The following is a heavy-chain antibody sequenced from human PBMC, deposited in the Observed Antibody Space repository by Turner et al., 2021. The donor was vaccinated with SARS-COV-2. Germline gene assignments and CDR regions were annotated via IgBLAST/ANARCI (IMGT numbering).Heavy chain of an antibody. V-gene: IGHV1-24*01. J-gene: IGHJ6*02. D-gene: IGHD3-22*01. CDR3: ATESANYYDSSGSKGFYYYYYGMDV. CDR2: FDPEDGET. CDR1: GYTLIELS. Sequence: QVQLVQSGAALKKPGASVKVTCKVSGYTLIELSLHWVRQAPGKGLEWMGGFDPEDGETIDAQKFQGRVTRTEDTSTDTAYMELSSLRSDDTAVYYCATESANYYDSSGSKGFYYYYYGMDVWGQGTTVTVSS.